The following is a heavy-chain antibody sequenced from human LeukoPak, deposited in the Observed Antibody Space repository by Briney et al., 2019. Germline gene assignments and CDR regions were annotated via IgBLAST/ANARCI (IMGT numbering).Heavy chain of an antibody. Sequence: GGSLRLSCAASGFSFRDHAMNWVRQAPGHGLEWVSSLSETGETTDYADSVKGRFTISRDNSNNILYLQMNSLRADDTAVYYCVKQWLVGIWGQGTLVTVSS. V-gene: IGHV3-23*01. J-gene: IGHJ4*02. CDR2: LSETGETT. CDR1: GFSFRDHA. CDR3: VKQWLVGI. D-gene: IGHD6-19*01.